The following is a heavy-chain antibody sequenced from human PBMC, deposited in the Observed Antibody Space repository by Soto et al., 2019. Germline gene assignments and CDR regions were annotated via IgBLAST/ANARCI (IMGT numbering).Heavy chain of an antibody. Sequence: ASVKVSCKASGYTFTSYGISWVRQAPGRGLEWMGWISAYNGNTNYAQKLQGRVTMTTDTSTSTAYMELRSLRSDDTAVYYCASPPSGWGYCSGGSCFDYYGMDVWGQGATVTVSS. D-gene: IGHD2-15*01. CDR3: ASPPSGWGYCSGGSCFDYYGMDV. V-gene: IGHV1-18*01. CDR1: GYTFTSYG. CDR2: ISAYNGNT. J-gene: IGHJ6*02.